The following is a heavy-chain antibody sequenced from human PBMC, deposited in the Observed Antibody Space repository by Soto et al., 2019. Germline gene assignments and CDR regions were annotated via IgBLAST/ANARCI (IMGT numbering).Heavy chain of an antibody. D-gene: IGHD3-22*01. Sequence: EVQLVESGGGVVRPGGSLRLSCAASGFTFDAYGMSWVRQAPGKGLEWVSGSNWNGGSTGYADSVKGRFTISRDNAKNSLYLQMNSLRAEDTALYYCARVGDDSSGYYYVDYWGQGTMVTVSS. CDR3: ARVGDDSSGYYYVDY. V-gene: IGHV3-20*04. J-gene: IGHJ4*02. CDR1: GFTFDAYG. CDR2: SNWNGGST.